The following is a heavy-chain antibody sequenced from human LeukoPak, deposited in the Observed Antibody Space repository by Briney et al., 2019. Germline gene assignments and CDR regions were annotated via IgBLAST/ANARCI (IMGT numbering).Heavy chain of an antibody. Sequence: ASVKVSCKVSGYTLTELSMHWVRQAPGKGLEWMGGFDPEDGETIYAQKFQGRVTMTEDTSTDTAYMDLTSLRSEDTAVYYCARNIWFGESADAFDIWGQGTMVTVSS. J-gene: IGHJ3*02. V-gene: IGHV1-24*01. D-gene: IGHD3-10*01. CDR3: ARNIWFGESADAFDI. CDR1: GYTLTELS. CDR2: FDPEDGET.